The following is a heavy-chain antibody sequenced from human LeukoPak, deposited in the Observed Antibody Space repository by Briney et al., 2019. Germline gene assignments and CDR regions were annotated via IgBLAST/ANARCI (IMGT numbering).Heavy chain of an antibody. CDR3: ARDRGGFGELYANNWFDP. D-gene: IGHD3-10*01. Sequence: GASVKVSCKASGYTFTGYYMHWVRQAPGQGLEWMGWINPNSGGTNYAQKFQGRVTMPRDTSISTAYMELSRLRSDDTAVYYCARDRGGFGELYANNWFDPWGQGTLVTVSS. CDR2: INPNSGGT. CDR1: GYTFTGYY. J-gene: IGHJ5*02. V-gene: IGHV1-2*02.